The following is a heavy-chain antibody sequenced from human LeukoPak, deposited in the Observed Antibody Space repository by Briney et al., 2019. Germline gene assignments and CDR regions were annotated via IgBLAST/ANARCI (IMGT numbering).Heavy chain of an antibody. V-gene: IGHV4-34*01. CDR2: INHSGST. D-gene: IGHD3-10*01. CDR3: ARSHAYRFGEFYEAFGI. J-gene: IGHJ3*02. Sequence: PSETLSLTCAVYGGSFSGYYWSWIRQPPGKGLEWIGEINHSGSTNYNPSLKSRVTISVDTSKNQFSLKLSSVTAADTAVYYCARSHAYRFGEFYEAFGIWGQGTMVTVSS. CDR1: GGSFSGYY.